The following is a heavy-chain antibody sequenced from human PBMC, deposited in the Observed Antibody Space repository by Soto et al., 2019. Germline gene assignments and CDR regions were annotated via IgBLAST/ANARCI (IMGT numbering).Heavy chain of an antibody. V-gene: IGHV4-31*03. CDR1: GGSISSGGYY. CDR3: ARAIRGKRGYYYGMDV. J-gene: IGHJ6*02. Sequence: QVQLQESGPGLVKPSQTLSLTCTVSGGSISSGGYYWSWIRQHPGKGLEWIGYIYYSGSTNYNPSLKSRVTISVDTSKNQFSLKLSSVTAADTAVYYCARAIRGKRGYYYGMDVWGQGTTVTVSS. CDR2: IYYSGST.